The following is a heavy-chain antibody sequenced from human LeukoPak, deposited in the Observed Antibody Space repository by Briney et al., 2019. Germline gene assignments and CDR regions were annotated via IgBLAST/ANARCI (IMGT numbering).Heavy chain of an antibody. CDR3: AREVEMATIY. CDR2: IYTSGST. V-gene: IGHV4-61*02. J-gene: IGHJ4*02. CDR1: GGSISSGSYY. D-gene: IGHD5-24*01. Sequence: SETLSLTCTVSGGSISSGSYYWSWIRQPAGKELEWIGRIYTSGSTNYNPSLKSRVTISVDTSKNQFSLKLSSVTAADTAVYYCAREVEMATIYWGQGTLVTVSS.